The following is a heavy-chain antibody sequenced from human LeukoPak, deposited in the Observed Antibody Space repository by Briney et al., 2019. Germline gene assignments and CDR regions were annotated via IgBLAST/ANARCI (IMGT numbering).Heavy chain of an antibody. D-gene: IGHD3-22*01. Sequence: GGSLRLSCAASGFTFSSYAMSWVRQAPGKGLEWVSAISGSGGSTYYADSVKGRFTISRDNSKNTLYLQMNSLRAEDTAVYHCAKGLNSAYYYSPHDAFDIWGQGTMVTVSS. J-gene: IGHJ3*02. V-gene: IGHV3-23*01. CDR2: ISGSGGST. CDR3: AKGLNSAYYYSPHDAFDI. CDR1: GFTFSSYA.